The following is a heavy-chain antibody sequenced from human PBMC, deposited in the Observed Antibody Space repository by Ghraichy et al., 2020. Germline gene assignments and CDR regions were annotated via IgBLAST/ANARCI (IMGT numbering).Heavy chain of an antibody. J-gene: IGHJ5*02. D-gene: IGHD6-19*01. Sequence: ASVKVSCKASGYDFTTYTINWVRQAPGQGLEWMGWINPNTGIPTYARAFTGRFVFSLDTSVSTAFLQISSLKTEDTATYYCARDVWLPRGSYNWFDPWGQGTLVTVSS. CDR3: ARDVWLPRGSYNWFDP. CDR1: GYDFTTYT. V-gene: IGHV7-4-1*02. CDR2: INPNTGIP.